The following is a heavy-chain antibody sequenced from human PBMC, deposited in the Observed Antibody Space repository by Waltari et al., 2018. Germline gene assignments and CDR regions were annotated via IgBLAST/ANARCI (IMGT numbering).Heavy chain of an antibody. Sequence: QVQLVQSGAEVKKPGSSVKVSCKASGGTFSSYAISWVRQAPGQGLGWRGSIIPIFGTANYAQKFQGRVTITADKSTSTAYMELSSLRSEDTAVYYCARGPKLVIEDAFDIWGQGTMVTVSS. CDR3: ARGPKLVIEDAFDI. J-gene: IGHJ3*02. CDR1: GGTFSSYA. D-gene: IGHD1-26*01. CDR2: IIPIFGTA. V-gene: IGHV1-69*08.